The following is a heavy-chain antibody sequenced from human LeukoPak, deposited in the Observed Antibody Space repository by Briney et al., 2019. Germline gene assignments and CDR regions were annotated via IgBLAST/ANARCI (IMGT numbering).Heavy chain of an antibody. Sequence: ASVKVSCKASGYTFTGYYMHWVRQAPGQGLEWMGWINPNSGGTNYAQKFQGRVTMTRDTSISTAYMELSRLRSDDTAVYYCARSKNPARGGYYFDYWGQGTLVTASS. J-gene: IGHJ4*02. CDR2: INPNSGGT. V-gene: IGHV1-2*02. CDR1: GYTFTGYY. CDR3: ARSKNPARGGYYFDY. D-gene: IGHD6-25*01.